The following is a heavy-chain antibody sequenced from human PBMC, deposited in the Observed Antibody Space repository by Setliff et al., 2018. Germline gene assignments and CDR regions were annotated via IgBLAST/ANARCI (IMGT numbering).Heavy chain of an antibody. CDR2: KSTRGDT. Sequence: SETLSLTCTVSGGSIDSSFWNWIRQSPEKGLEWIGYKSTRGDTNSNPSLRSRLTMSLDTSRSQFSLNLTSVTAADTAVYYCARLSWNGLRYYGLDVWGQGTTVTVSS. CDR1: GGSIDSSF. D-gene: IGHD3-3*01. CDR3: ARLSWNGLRYYGLDV. J-gene: IGHJ6*02. V-gene: IGHV4-59*13.